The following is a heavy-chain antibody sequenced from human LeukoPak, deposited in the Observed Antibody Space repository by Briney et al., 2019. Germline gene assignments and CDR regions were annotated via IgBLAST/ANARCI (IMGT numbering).Heavy chain of an antibody. Sequence: NLGESLKISCKGSGYSFTSYWIGWVRQMPGKGLEWMGIIYPGDSDTRYSPSFQGQVTISADKSIGTAYLQWSSLKASDTAMYYCARRWIAVAGTYYFGYWGQGTLVTVSS. CDR3: ARRWIAVAGTYYFGY. CDR2: IYPGDSDT. V-gene: IGHV5-51*01. J-gene: IGHJ4*02. CDR1: GYSFTSYW. D-gene: IGHD6-19*01.